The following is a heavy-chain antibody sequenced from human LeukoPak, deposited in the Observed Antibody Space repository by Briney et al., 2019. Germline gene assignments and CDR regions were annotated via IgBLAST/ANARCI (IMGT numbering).Heavy chain of an antibody. D-gene: IGHD2-15*01. CDR3: ARDRGYCSGGSCYYNYYFDY. CDR2: ISAYNGNT. CDR1: GYTFTSYG. V-gene: IGHV1-18*01. Sequence: ASVKASCKASGYTFTSYGISWVRQAPGQGLEWMGWISAYNGNTNYAQKLQGRVTMTTDTSTSTAYMELRSLRSDDTAVYYCARDRGYCSGGSCYYNYYFDYWGQGTLVIVSS. J-gene: IGHJ4*02.